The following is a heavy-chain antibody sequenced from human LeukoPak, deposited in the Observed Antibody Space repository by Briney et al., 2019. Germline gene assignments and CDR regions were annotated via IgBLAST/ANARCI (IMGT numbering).Heavy chain of an antibody. CDR3: ASERHYDFWSGYYARDYYYMDV. D-gene: IGHD3-3*01. J-gene: IGHJ6*03. Sequence: PSETLSLTCTVSGGSISSSSYYWDWIRQPPGKGLEWIGSIYYSGSTYYNPSLKSRVTISVDTSKNQFSLKLSSVTAADTAVYYCASERHYDFWSGYYARDYYYMDVWGKGTTVIVSS. CDR2: IYYSGST. CDR1: GGSISSSSYY. V-gene: IGHV4-39*01.